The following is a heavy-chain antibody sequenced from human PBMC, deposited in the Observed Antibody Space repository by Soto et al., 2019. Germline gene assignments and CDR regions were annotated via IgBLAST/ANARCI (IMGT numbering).Heavy chain of an antibody. CDR3: ARDVGYGSGGSCYSDNWFDP. Sequence: QVQLVQSGAEVKKPGSSVKVSCKASGGTFSSYTISWVRQAPGQGLEWMGRIIPILGIANYAQKFQGRDTITAEKSRSTACVGLSRLRSEDTAVYYCARDVGYGSGGSCYSDNWFDPWGQGTLVTVSS. V-gene: IGHV1-69*08. CDR1: GGTFSSYT. CDR2: IIPILGIA. D-gene: IGHD2-15*01. J-gene: IGHJ5*02.